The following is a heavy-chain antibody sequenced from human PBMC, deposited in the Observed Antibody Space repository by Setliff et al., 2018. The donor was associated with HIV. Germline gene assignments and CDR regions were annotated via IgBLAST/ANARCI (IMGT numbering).Heavy chain of an antibody. V-gene: IGHV4-39*07. CDR1: GGSTSSSSNY. CDR3: ARRGAAMVLNWFDP. D-gene: IGHD5-18*01. Sequence: KTSETLSLTCTVSGGSTSSSSNYWGWIRQPPGKGLEWIGNMHYSGTAYYNPSLRSRVKISVDTSKNELSLNLRSVTAADTAVYYCARRGAAMVLNWFDPWGQGTLVTVSS. J-gene: IGHJ5*02. CDR2: MHYSGTA.